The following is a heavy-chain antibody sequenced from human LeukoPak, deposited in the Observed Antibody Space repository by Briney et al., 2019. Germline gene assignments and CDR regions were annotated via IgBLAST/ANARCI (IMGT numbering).Heavy chain of an antibody. D-gene: IGHD3-22*01. CDR1: GGSISSGSYY. V-gene: IGHV4-61*02. CDR3: AREGTITMIVVVSAFDI. CDR2: IYTSGST. Sequence: SQTLSLTCTVSGGSISSGSYYWSWIRQPAGKGLEWIGRIYTSGSTNYNPSLKSRVTISVDTSKNQFSLELSSVTAADTAVYYCAREGTITMIVVVSAFDIWGQGTMVTVSS. J-gene: IGHJ3*02.